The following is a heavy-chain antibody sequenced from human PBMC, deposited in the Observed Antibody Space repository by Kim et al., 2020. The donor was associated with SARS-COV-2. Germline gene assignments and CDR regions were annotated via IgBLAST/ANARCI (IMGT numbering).Heavy chain of an antibody. V-gene: IGHV3-23*01. CDR3: TKAPEGNCRGARCYPFDY. CDR1: GFTFSSYA. Sequence: GGSLRLSCAASGFTFSSYAMSWVRQSPGRGLEWVAAISDNGVGTYHADSVKGRFTISRDNSKNTLYLQMGSLRVEDTAVYYCTKAPEGNCRGARCYPFDYWGQGTRVTVSS. J-gene: IGHJ4*02. CDR2: ISDNGVGT. D-gene: IGHD2-15*01.